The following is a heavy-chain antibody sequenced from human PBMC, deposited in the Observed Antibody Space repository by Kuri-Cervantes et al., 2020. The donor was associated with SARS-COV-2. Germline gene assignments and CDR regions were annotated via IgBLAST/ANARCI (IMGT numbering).Heavy chain of an antibody. Sequence: LSLTCAASGFTVSSNYMSWVRQAPGKGLEWVSVIYSGGSTYYADSVKGRFTISRDNSKNTLYLQMNSLRAEDTAVYYCARYGAVERDYYYYYGMDVWVQGTTVTVSS. CDR1: GFTVSSNY. V-gene: IGHV3-66*01. CDR2: IYSGGST. J-gene: IGHJ6*02. CDR3: ARYGAVERDYYYYYGMDV. D-gene: IGHD1-1*01.